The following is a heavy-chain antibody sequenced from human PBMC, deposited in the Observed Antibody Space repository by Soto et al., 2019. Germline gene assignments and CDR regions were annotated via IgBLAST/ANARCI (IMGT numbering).Heavy chain of an antibody. D-gene: IGHD6-19*01. Sequence: SETLSLTCTVSGGSISSGDYYWGWIRQPPGKRLEWLGYLYYTGSTYYTPSLKGRVTMSVDTSKNQFCLKLSSVTDADTAVYYCARTSIAVACTGYYFDYWGQGTLVTVSS. V-gene: IGHV4-30-4*01. CDR3: ARTSIAVACTGYYFDY. J-gene: IGHJ4*02. CDR2: LYYTGST. CDR1: GGSISSGDYY.